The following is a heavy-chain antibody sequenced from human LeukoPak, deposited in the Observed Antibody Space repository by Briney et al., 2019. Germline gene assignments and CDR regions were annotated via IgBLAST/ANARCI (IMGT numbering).Heavy chain of an antibody. CDR1: GFSFSNYG. Sequence: GGSLRLSCAASGFSFSNYGMHWVRQAPGRGLEWVSVIAGNSVTIRYADSVKGRFTISRDNSKNTVFLQMNSLKVEDTALYYCTKDLRPDGLYDFDSWGQGTLVTVSS. V-gene: IGHV3-23*01. CDR2: IAGNSVTI. CDR3: TKDLRPDGLYDFDS. J-gene: IGHJ4*02. D-gene: IGHD5/OR15-5a*01.